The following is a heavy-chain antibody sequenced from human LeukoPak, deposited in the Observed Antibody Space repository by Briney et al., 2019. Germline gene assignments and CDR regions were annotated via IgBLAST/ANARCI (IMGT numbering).Heavy chain of an antibody. D-gene: IGHD6-19*01. CDR1: GFTFTSYA. J-gene: IGHJ4*02. V-gene: IGHV3-23*01. CDR2: ISGSGVNT. CDR3: AKEGYSSGWYGDY. Sequence: PGGSLRLSCAASGFTFTSYAMSWVRQAPGKGLEWVSSISGSGVNTYYADSVKDRFTISRDNSRNTLYLQMNSLRAEDTAVYYCAKEGYSSGWYGDYWGQGTLVTVSS.